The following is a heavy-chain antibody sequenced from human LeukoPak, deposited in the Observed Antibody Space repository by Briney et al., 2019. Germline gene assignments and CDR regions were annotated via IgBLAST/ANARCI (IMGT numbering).Heavy chain of an antibody. D-gene: IGHD5-24*01. CDR2: ISTYNGNT. Sequence: ASVKVSCKASGYTFTSYGISWVRQAPGQGLEWMGWISTYNGNTNYAQKLQGRVAMTTDTSTSTAYMELRSLRSDDTAVYYCARGKIEMGAFDIWGQGTMVTVSS. CDR1: GYTFTSYG. V-gene: IGHV1-18*01. CDR3: ARGKIEMGAFDI. J-gene: IGHJ3*02.